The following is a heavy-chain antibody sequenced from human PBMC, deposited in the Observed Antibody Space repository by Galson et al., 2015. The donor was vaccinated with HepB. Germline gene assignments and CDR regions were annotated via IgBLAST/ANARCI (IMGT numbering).Heavy chain of an antibody. V-gene: IGHV3-33*01. CDR3: ARGGGMVYAPYFDY. CDR2: IWYDGSNK. CDR1: GFTFSSYG. J-gene: IGHJ4*02. Sequence: SLRLSCAASGFTFSSYGMHWVRQAPGKGLEWVAVIWYDGSNKYYADSVKGRFTISRDNSKNTLYLQMNSLGAEDTAVYYCARGGGMVYAPYFDYWGQGTLVTVSS. D-gene: IGHD2-8*01.